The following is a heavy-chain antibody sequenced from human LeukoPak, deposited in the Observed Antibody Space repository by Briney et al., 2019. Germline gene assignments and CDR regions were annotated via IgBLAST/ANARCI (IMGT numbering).Heavy chain of an antibody. J-gene: IGHJ6*02. CDR2: ISGSGGST. CDR1: GFTFSSYG. Sequence: PGGSLRLPCAASGFTFSSYGMHWVRQAPGKGLEWVSAISGSGGSTYYADSVKGRFTISRDNSKNTLYLQMNSLRAEDTAVYYCANHEAFLVFDPMLSGMDVWGQGTTVTVSS. CDR3: ANHEAFLVFDPMLSGMDV. D-gene: IGHD3-16*01. V-gene: IGHV3-23*01.